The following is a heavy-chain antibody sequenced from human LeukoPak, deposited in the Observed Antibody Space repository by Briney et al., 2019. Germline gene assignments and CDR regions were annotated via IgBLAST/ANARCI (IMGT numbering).Heavy chain of an antibody. CDR3: ARRGRADYYGSGSYPNRYYYYYMDV. CDR2: INHSGST. CDR1: GGSFSGYY. V-gene: IGHV4-34*01. J-gene: IGHJ6*03. D-gene: IGHD3-10*01. Sequence: NPSEALSLTCAVYGGSFSGYYWSWIRQPPGKGLEWIGEINHSGSTNYNPSLKSRVTISVDTSKNQFSLKLSSVTAADTAVYYCARRGRADYYGSGSYPNRYYYYYMDVWGKGTTVTISS.